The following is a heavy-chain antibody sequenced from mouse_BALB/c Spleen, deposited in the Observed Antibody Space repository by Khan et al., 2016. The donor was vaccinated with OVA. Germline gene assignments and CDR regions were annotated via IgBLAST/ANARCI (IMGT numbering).Heavy chain of an antibody. CDR3: ARLLINFDY. CDR1: GYTLTSYW. J-gene: IGHJ2*01. Sequence: QVQLQQSGAELVNPGASVNLSSKASGYTLTSYWMHWVKQRPGQGLEWIGEINPSNGRTNYNEKFKSKATLTVDKSSSTAYMQLSSPTSEDSAVYYCARLLINFDYWGQGTTLTVSS. D-gene: IGHD2-1*01. CDR2: INPSNGRT. V-gene: IGHV1S81*02.